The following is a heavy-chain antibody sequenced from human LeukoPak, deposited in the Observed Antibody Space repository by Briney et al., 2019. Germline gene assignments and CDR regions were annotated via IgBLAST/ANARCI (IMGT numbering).Heavy chain of an antibody. CDR1: GGSISSYY. Sequence: SETLSLTCTVSGGSISSYYWSWIWQPPGKGLEWIGYIYYSGSTNYNPSLKSRVTISVDTSKNQFSLKLSSVTAADTAVYYCARAYHYYYYYYYMDVWGKGTTVTVSS. V-gene: IGHV4-59*01. J-gene: IGHJ6*03. D-gene: IGHD3-22*01. CDR2: IYYSGST. CDR3: ARAYHYYYYYYYMDV.